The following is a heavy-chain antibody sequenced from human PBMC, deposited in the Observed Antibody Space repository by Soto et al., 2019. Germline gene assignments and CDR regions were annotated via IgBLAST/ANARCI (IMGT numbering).Heavy chain of an antibody. CDR1: GYTFTSYD. D-gene: IGHD3-3*01. Sequence: ASVKVSCKASGYTFTSYDINWVRQATGQGLEWMGWMNPNSGNTGYAQKFQGRVTMTRNTSISTAYMELSSLRSEDTAVYYCARQTIFGVVTADAFDIWGQGTMVTVSS. CDR2: MNPNSGNT. J-gene: IGHJ3*02. CDR3: ARQTIFGVVTADAFDI. V-gene: IGHV1-8*01.